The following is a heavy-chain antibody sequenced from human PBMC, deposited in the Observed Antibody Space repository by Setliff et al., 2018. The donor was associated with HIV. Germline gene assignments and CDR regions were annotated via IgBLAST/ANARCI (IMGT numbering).Heavy chain of an antibody. CDR1: GGSISSYY. CDR3: ARGDTYYHDSSGYVKSALDCFDI. Sequence: SETLSLTCTVSGGSISSYYWSWIRQPPGKGLEWIGYLYTSGSANYNPSLKSRVTIQVDMSKNQFSLKLNSVTAADTAVYHCARGDTYYHDSSGYVKSALDCFDIWGQGTMVTVSS. V-gene: IGHV4-4*08. D-gene: IGHD3-22*01. J-gene: IGHJ3*02. CDR2: LYTSGSA.